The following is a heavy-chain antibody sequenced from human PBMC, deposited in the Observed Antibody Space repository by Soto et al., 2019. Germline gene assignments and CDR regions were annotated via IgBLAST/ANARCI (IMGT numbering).Heavy chain of an antibody. Sequence: GGSLRLSCAASGFPFSSYAMSWVRQAPGKGLEWVSAISGSGGSTYYADSVKGRFTISRDNSKNTLYLQMNSLRAEDTAVYYCAKVEGYYDSSGYYPFDYWGQGTLVTVSS. CDR3: AKVEGYYDSSGYYPFDY. CDR2: ISGSGGST. CDR1: GFPFSSYA. V-gene: IGHV3-23*01. J-gene: IGHJ4*02. D-gene: IGHD3-22*01.